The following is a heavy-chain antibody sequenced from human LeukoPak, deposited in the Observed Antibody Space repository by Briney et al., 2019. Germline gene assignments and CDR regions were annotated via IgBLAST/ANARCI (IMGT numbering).Heavy chain of an antibody. Sequence: GGSLRLSRAASTFTVDSSAVGCVRQAPGKGLEWVSVISAGADSTYYADSVQGRLNIPRDNSKNTVFLEMSGQSAISMGVYFGARGAYGDYDSWGQGTLVTVSS. J-gene: IGHJ5*01. CDR3: ARGAYGDYDS. CDR2: ISAGADST. V-gene: IGHV3-23*01. CDR1: TFTVDSSA. D-gene: IGHD4-17*01.